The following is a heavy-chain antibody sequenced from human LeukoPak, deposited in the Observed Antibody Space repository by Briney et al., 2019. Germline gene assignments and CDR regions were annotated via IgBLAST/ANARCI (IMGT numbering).Heavy chain of an antibody. J-gene: IGHJ4*02. V-gene: IGHV3-73*01. CDR2: IRSKANSYAT. Sequence: GGSLRLSCAASGFTFSGSAMHWVRQASGKGLEWVGRIRSKANSYATAYAASVKGRFTISRDDSKNTAYLQMNSLKTEDTAVYYCTRVLSDSSSAKFDYWGQGALVTVSS. D-gene: IGHD6-13*01. CDR3: TRVLSDSSSAKFDY. CDR1: GFTFSGSA.